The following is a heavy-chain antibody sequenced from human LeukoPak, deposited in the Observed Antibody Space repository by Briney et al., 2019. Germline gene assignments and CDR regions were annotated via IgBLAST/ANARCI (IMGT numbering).Heavy chain of an antibody. J-gene: IGHJ4*02. CDR3: ARDRASGMDF. CDR2: IFFTGRT. Sequence: SQTLSLTCTVPGYSVNSGARYWSWIRQYPGKGLEWIGQIFFTGRTDYNPSLKSRLTISIDTSKNQFSMELSSVSVADTATYFCARDRASGMDFWGQGTLVTVSS. D-gene: IGHD3-10*01. V-gene: IGHV4-31*03. CDR1: GYSVNSGARY.